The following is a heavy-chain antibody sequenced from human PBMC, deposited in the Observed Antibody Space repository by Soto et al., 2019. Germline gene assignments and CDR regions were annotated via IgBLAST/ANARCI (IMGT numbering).Heavy chain of an antibody. CDR2: ISAYNGNT. Sequence: EASVKVSCKASGYTFTSYGISWVRQAPGQGLEWMGWISAYNGNTNYAQKLQGRVTMTTDTSTSTAYMELRSLRSDDTAVYYCARDVGYYYDSSGYYPFDYWGQGTLVTVSS. CDR1: GYTFTSYG. D-gene: IGHD3-22*01. V-gene: IGHV1-18*01. J-gene: IGHJ4*02. CDR3: ARDVGYYYDSSGYYPFDY.